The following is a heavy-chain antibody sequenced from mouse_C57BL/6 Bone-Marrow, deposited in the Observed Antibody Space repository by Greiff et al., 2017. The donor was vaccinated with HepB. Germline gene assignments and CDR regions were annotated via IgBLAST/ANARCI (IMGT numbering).Heavy chain of an antibody. Sequence: QVQLKESGPGLVQPSQSLSITCTVSGFSLTSYGVHWVRQPPGKGLEWLGVIWSGGSTDYNAAFISRLSISKDNSKSQVFFKMNSLQADDTAIYYCAKKGIYYGNWYFDVWGTGTTVTVSS. CDR3: AKKGIYYGNWYFDV. D-gene: IGHD2-1*01. J-gene: IGHJ1*03. V-gene: IGHV2-4*01. CDR2: IWSGGST. CDR1: GFSLTSYG.